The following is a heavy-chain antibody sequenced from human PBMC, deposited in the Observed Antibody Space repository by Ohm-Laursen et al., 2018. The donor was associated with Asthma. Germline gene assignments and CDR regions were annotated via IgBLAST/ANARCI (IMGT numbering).Heavy chain of an antibody. CDR3: ARLPYYDSSGTGAFDI. D-gene: IGHD3-22*01. Sequence: ASVKVSCKASGGTFSSYAISWVRQAPGQGLEWMGGIIPIFGTANYAQKFQGRVTITADESTSTAYMELSSLRSEDTAVYYCARLPYYDSSGTGAFDIWGQGTMVTVSS. CDR2: IIPIFGTA. CDR1: GGTFSSYA. V-gene: IGHV1-69*13. J-gene: IGHJ3*02.